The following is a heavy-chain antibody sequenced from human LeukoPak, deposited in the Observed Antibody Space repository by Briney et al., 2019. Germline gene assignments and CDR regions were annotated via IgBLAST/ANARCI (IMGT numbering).Heavy chain of an antibody. V-gene: IGHV4-59*12. CDR3: ARDQYYYDSSGYLFDY. D-gene: IGHD3-22*01. CDR1: GGSISTYY. CDR2: IYHSGST. Sequence: SETLSLTCIVSGGSISTYYWSWIRQPPGKGLEWIGYIYHSGSTNYNPSLKSRITISVDTSKNQFSLKLSSVTAADTAVYYCARDQYYYDSSGYLFDYWGQGTLVTVSS. J-gene: IGHJ4*02.